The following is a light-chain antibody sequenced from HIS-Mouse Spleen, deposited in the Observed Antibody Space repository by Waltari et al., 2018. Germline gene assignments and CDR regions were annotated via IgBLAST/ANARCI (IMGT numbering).Light chain of an antibody. V-gene: IGKV3-15*01. Sequence: EIVMTQSTATLSVSPGERATLSCRASQSVSSNLAWYQPKPVQAPSLLIYGASTRATGIPARFSGSGSGTEFTLTISSLQSEDFAVYYCQQYNNWPQITFGPGTKVDIK. CDR3: QQYNNWPQIT. CDR2: GAS. CDR1: QSVSSN. J-gene: IGKJ3*01.